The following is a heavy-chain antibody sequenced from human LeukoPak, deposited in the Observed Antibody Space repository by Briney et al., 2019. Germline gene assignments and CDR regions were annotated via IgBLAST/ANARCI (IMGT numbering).Heavy chain of an antibody. D-gene: IGHD2-15*01. CDR3: ARGYCSGGSCHFDY. CDR1: GGSFSGYH. Sequence: SETLSLTCAVYGGSFSGYHWSWIRQPPGKGLEWIGEINHSGSTNYNPSLKSRVTISVDTSKNQFSLKLSSVTAADTAVYYCARGYCSGGSCHFDYWGQGTLVTVSS. CDR2: INHSGST. J-gene: IGHJ4*02. V-gene: IGHV4-34*01.